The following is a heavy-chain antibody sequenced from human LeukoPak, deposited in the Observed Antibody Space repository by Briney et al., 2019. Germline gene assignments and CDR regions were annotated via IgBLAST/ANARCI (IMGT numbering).Heavy chain of an antibody. Sequence: PGGSLRLSCAASGFTFINYWMSWVRQAPGKGLEWVANIKQDGSEKYYVDSVKDRFTISRDNAKNSLYLQMNSLRAEDTAVYYCARGVGYSSSWYSYYYYMDVWGKGTTVTVSS. D-gene: IGHD6-13*01. CDR3: ARGVGYSSSWYSYYYYMDV. V-gene: IGHV3-7*01. CDR1: GFTFINYW. CDR2: IKQDGSEK. J-gene: IGHJ6*03.